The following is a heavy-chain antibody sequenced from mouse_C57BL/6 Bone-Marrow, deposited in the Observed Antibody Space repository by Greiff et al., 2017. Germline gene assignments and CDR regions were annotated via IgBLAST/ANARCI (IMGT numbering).Heavy chain of an antibody. J-gene: IGHJ2*01. CDR2: INSDGGST. CDR1: EYEFPSHD. Sequence: EVKLMESGGGLVQPGESLKLSCESNEYEFPSHDMSWVRKTPEKRLELVAAINSDGGSTYYPDTMERRFIISRDNTKKTLYLQMSSLRSEDTALDYCARQPPTIPHYFDYWGQGTTLTVSS. V-gene: IGHV5-2*01. D-gene: IGHD2-12*01. CDR3: ARQPPTIPHYFDY.